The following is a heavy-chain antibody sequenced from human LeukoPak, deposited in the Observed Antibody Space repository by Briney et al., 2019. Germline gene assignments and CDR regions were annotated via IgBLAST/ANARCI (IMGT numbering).Heavy chain of an antibody. D-gene: IGHD2-21*01. CDR1: GYTFTSYG. CDR3: ASAGEHYYYYGMDV. CDR2: ISAYNGNT. V-gene: IGHV1-18*01. J-gene: IGHJ6*02. Sequence: ASVKVSCKASGYTFTSYGISWVRQAPGQGLEWMGWISAYNGNTNYAQKLQGRVTMTTDTSTSTAYMELRSLRSDDTAVYYCASAGEHYYYYGMDVWGQGTTVTVSS.